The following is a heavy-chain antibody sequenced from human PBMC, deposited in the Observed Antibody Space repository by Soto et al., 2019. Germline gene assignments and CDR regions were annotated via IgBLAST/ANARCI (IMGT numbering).Heavy chain of an antibody. CDR1: GGSIASSLYY. J-gene: IGHJ4*02. D-gene: IGHD3-10*01. Sequence: SETLSLTCTVFGGSIASSLYYWGWVRQSPGKGLEWIESIYYSGRTYYNPSLKSRVTTSVDTTKNQFSLKLTSVTAADTAVYYCVRQSSYGSGSYYDYWGQGTLVTVSS. CDR3: VRQSSYGSGSYYDY. CDR2: IYYSGRT. V-gene: IGHV4-39*01.